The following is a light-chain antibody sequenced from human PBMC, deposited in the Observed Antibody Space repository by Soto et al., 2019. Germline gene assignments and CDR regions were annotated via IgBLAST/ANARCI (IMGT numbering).Light chain of an antibody. V-gene: IGKV3-11*01. J-gene: IGKJ4*01. CDR2: DAS. CDR1: QSVSSY. CDR3: QQRGNWPPA. Sequence: ETVLTQSPATLSLSPGERATLSCRASQSVSSYLAWYQHKPGQAPRLLIYDASNRATGIPARFSGSGSGTDFPLTISSLEPEDFAVYYCQQRGNWPPAFGGGTKVEIK.